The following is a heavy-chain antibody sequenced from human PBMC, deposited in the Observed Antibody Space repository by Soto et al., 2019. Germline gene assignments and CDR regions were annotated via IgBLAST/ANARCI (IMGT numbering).Heavy chain of an antibody. J-gene: IGHJ4*02. CDR1: GXTFTRYS. CDR3: ARESEDPTSNFDY. V-gene: IGHV3-21*06. Sequence: GSLRLSCAASGXTFTRYSMNWVRQAPGKGLELVSSISSTTNYIYYGDSMKGRFTISRDNAKNSLYLEMNSLRSDYTAVYYFARESEDPTSNFDYWGQGTLGTVSS. CDR2: ISSTTNYI.